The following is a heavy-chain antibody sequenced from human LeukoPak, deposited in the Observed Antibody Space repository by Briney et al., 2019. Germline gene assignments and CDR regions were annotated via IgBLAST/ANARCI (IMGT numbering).Heavy chain of an antibody. D-gene: IGHD1-7*01. Sequence: ASVKVSCKASGYTFTGYYMHWVRQAHGQGLEWMGWINPNSGGTNYAQKFQGRVTMTRDTSISTACMELSRLGSDDTAVYYCATLTGTTWGFGYWGQGTLVTVSS. CDR1: GYTFTGYY. J-gene: IGHJ4*02. CDR2: INPNSGGT. CDR3: ATLTGTTWGFGY. V-gene: IGHV1-2*02.